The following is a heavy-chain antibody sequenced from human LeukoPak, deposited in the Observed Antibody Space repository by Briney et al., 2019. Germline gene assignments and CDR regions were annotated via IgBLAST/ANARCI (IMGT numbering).Heavy chain of an antibody. CDR2: INHSGST. CDR3: ARHPPRRYYYDSSGYLDY. V-gene: IGHV4-39*01. Sequence: SETLSLTCTVSGGSISSSSYYWSWIRQPPGKGLEWIGEINHSGSTNYNPSLKSRVTISVDTSKNQFSLKLSSVTAADTAVYYCARHPPRRYYYDSSGYLDYWGQGTLVTVSS. J-gene: IGHJ4*02. CDR1: GGSISSSSYY. D-gene: IGHD3-22*01.